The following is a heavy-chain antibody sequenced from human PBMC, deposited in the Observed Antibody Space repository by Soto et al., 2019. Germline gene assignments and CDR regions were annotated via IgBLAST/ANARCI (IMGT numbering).Heavy chain of an antibody. Sequence: PSETLSLTCTVSGGSISSGDYYWSWIRQPPGKGLEWIGYIYYSGSTYYNPSLKSRVTISVDTSKNQFSLKLSSVTAADTAVYYCARGPVVAAEYNWFDPPGQPTLVTVSS. CDR2: IYYSGST. D-gene: IGHD2-15*01. J-gene: IGHJ5*02. CDR3: ARGPVVAAEYNWFDP. CDR1: GGSISSGDYY. V-gene: IGHV4-30-4*01.